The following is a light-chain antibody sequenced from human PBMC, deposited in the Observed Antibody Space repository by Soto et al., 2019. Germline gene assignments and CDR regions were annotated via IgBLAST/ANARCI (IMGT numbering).Light chain of an antibody. CDR3: AAWDDNLSGFYV. V-gene: IGLV1-47*01. J-gene: IGLJ1*01. CDR2: RNN. CDR1: SSNIGSNY. Sequence: QSVLTQPPSASGTPGQRVTISCSGSSSNIGSNYVYWYQQLPGTAPKLLIYRNNQRPSGVPDRFSGSKSGTSASLAISGLRSEDEADYYCAAWDDNLSGFYVFGTGTKLTVL.